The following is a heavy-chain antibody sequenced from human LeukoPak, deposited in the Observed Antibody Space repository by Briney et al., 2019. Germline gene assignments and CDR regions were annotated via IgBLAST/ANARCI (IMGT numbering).Heavy chain of an antibody. V-gene: IGHV3-21*01. CDR3: ARDQTGFYCSSTSCPLDY. Sequence: GGSLRLSCAASGFTFSSYSMNWVRQALGKGLEWVSSISSSSSYIYYADSVKGRFTISRDNAKNSLYLQMNSLRAEDTAVYYCARDQTGFYCSSTSCPLDYWGQGTLVTVSS. CDR1: GFTFSSYS. J-gene: IGHJ4*02. D-gene: IGHD2-2*01. CDR2: ISSSSSYI.